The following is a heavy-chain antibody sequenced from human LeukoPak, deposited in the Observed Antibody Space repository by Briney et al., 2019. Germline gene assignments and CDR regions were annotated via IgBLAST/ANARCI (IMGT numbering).Heavy chain of an antibody. CDR3: ARGYCSGGSCWGFVYYYYYMDV. J-gene: IGHJ6*03. CDR1: GGSFSGYY. CDR2: IYYSGST. V-gene: IGHV4-34*01. Sequence: SETLSLTCAVYGGSFSGYYWSWIRQPPGKGLGWIGYIYYSGSTNYNSSLKSRVTISVDTSKNQSSLKLSSVTAADTAVYYCARGYCSGGSCWGFVYYYYYMDVWGKGTTVTVSS. D-gene: IGHD2-15*01.